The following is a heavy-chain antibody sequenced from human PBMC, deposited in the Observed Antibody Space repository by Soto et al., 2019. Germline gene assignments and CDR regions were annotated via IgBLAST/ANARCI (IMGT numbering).Heavy chain of an antibody. CDR2: INHSGST. Sequence: SETLSLTCAVYGGSFSGYYWSWIRQPPGKGLEWIGEINHSGSTNYNPPLKSRVTISVGTSKNQFSLKLSSVTAADTAVYYCARVTIFGVVSKFDYWGQGTLVTVSS. D-gene: IGHD3-3*01. CDR1: GGSFSGYY. V-gene: IGHV4-34*01. J-gene: IGHJ4*02. CDR3: ARVTIFGVVSKFDY.